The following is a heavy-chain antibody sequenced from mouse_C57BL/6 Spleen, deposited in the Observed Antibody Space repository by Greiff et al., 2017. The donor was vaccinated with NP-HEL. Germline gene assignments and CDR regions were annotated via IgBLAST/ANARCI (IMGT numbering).Heavy chain of an antibody. V-gene: IGHV1-52*01. CDR1: GYTFTSYW. J-gene: IGHJ4*01. Sequence: VQLQQPGAELVRPGSSVKLSCKASGYTFTSYWMHWVKQRPIQGLEWISNIDPSDSETHYNQKFKDKATLTVDKSSSTAYMQLSSLTSEDSAVYYCARDYYGNSYYAMDYWGQGTSVTVSS. CDR2: IDPSDSET. CDR3: ARDYYGNSYYAMDY. D-gene: IGHD2-1*01.